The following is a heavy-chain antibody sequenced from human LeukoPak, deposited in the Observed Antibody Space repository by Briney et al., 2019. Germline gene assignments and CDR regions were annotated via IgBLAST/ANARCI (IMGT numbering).Heavy chain of an antibody. D-gene: IGHD3-3*01. V-gene: IGHV3-21*01. J-gene: IGHJ4*02. CDR1: GFTFSSYW. CDR3: AREVFWSGYFSNLHFDY. Sequence: GGSLRLSCAASGFTFSSYWMSWVRQAPGKGLEWVSSISSTSTYIYYADSVKGRFTISGDNAKNSLYLQMNSLRAEDTAVYYCAREVFWSGYFSNLHFDYWGQGALVTVSS. CDR2: ISSTSTYI.